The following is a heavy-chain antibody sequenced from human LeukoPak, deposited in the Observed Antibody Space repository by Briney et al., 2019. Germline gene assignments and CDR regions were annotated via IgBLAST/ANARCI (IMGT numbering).Heavy chain of an antibody. J-gene: IGHJ5*02. CDR1: RFTPCIYV. CDR2: IRGVGSTT. V-gene: IGHV3-23*01. CDR3: VIRCSIPTWRQQGFDP. Sequence: GGSLRLSCAASRFTPCIYVTGWVRPGPGVGLEWGSDIRGVGSTTYYADSVKVGFPISRDNSKSTLFLRMDSLRLEDTSVYNCVIRCSIPTWRQQGFDPWGQGTLVIVSS. D-gene: IGHD2-2*01.